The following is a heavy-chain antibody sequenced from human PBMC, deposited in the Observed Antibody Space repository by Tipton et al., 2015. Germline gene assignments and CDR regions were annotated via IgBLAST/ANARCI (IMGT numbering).Heavy chain of an antibody. J-gene: IGHJ4*02. CDR3: ARDHPGTLGRGNDY. CDR2: INADSTQN. CDR1: GFTFRNFW. V-gene: IGHV3-7*01. Sequence: SLRLSCTASGFTFRNFWMSWVRQAPEKGLECVANINADSTQNHVADAVKDRFTTTSDNAKNSLYLQMNRLRVEDTGVYFCARDHPGTLGRGNDYWGQGILVTVSS. D-gene: IGHD3-16*01.